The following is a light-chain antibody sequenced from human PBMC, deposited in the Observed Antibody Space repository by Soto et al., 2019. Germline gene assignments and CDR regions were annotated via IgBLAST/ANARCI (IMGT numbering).Light chain of an antibody. Sequence: DIPITQSPSTLSASLGDTLTITGRASQGISSWLARYQQKPGKAPKLLIYDASSLESGVPSRFSGSGSGTEFTLTISSLQPDDFATYYCQQYNSYSWTFGQGTKVDI. J-gene: IGKJ1*01. CDR3: QQYNSYSWT. V-gene: IGKV1-5*01. CDR1: QGISSW. CDR2: DAS.